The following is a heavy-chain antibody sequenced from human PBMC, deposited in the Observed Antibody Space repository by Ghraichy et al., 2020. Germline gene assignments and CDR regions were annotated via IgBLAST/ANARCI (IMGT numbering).Heavy chain of an antibody. CDR3: ARVVLRFLEWKRNYYGMDV. Sequence: SLTCAVYGGSFSGYYWSWIRQSPGRGLEWIGEINQSGSTNHNPSLKSRVAMSVDSSKNQFSLKLSSVTAADTAVYYCARVVLRFLEWKRNYYGMDVWGQGTTVAVSS. D-gene: IGHD3-3*01. CDR1: GGSFSGYY. J-gene: IGHJ6*02. V-gene: IGHV4-34*01. CDR2: INQSGST.